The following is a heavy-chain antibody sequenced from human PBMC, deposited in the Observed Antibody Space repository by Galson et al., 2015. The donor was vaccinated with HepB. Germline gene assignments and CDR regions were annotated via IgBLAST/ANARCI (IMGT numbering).Heavy chain of an antibody. V-gene: IGHV3-30-3*01. J-gene: IGHJ5*02. CDR3: ARPHSGSYEFLLDWFDP. D-gene: IGHD3-10*01. CDR1: GFTFSSYA. CDR2: ISYDGSNK. Sequence: SLRLSCAASGFTFSSYAMHWVRQAPGKGLEWVAVISYDGSNKYYADSVKGRFTISRDNSKNTLYLQMNSLRAEDTAVYYCARPHSGSYEFLLDWFDPWGQGTLVTVSS.